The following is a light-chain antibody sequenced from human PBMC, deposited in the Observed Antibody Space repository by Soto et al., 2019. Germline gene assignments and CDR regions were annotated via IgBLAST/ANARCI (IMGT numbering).Light chain of an antibody. CDR2: KAS. CDR1: QTISSW. Sequence: DIQMTQSPSTLSGSVGDRVTITCRASQTISSWLAWYQQKPGKAPKLLIYKASTLKSGVPSRFSGSGSGTEFTLTISSLXXXDFATYYCQHYNSXXEAFGQGTKVXLK. V-gene: IGKV1-5*03. CDR3: QHYNSXXEA. J-gene: IGKJ1*01.